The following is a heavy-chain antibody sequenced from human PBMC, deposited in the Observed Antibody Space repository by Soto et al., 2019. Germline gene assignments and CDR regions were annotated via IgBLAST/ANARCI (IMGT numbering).Heavy chain of an antibody. CDR2: IYHSGST. V-gene: IGHV4-31*03. Sequence: SETLSLTCTVSGDSISRGGYYWNWIRQHPRKGLEWIGYIYHSGSTNYNPSLKSRVTISVDTSKNQFSLKLSSVTAADTAVYYCARGGHILTGYYRGGAKVNWFDPWGQGTLVTV. CDR3: ARGGHILTGYYRGGAKVNWFDP. J-gene: IGHJ5*02. D-gene: IGHD3-9*01. CDR1: GDSISRGGYY.